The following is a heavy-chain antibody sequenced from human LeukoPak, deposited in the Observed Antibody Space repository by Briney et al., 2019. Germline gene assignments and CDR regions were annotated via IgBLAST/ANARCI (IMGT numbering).Heavy chain of an antibody. CDR1: GFTFSTYS. CDR2: IISCSNYI. D-gene: IGHD4-17*01. CDR3: ARASGDYLVVY. Sequence: AGSLRLSCAASGFTFSTYSTNRVRQAPPKGLEWVSCIISCSNYIYYANSVNDRFTISRYNAKNSLYLQMNSLRAEDTAVYYCARASGDYLVVYGGQRALATVPS. J-gene: IGHJ4*02. V-gene: IGHV3-21*01.